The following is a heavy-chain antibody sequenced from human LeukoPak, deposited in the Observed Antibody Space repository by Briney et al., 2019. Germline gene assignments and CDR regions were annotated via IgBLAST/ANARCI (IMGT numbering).Heavy chain of an antibody. V-gene: IGHV3-23*01. Sequence: GGSLRLSCAASGFTFSSYAMSWVRQAPGKWLEWVSSISGSGGSTYYADSVKGRSTISRDNSKNTLYLQMNSLRAEDTAVYYCAKDTPSLTPRVDFDYWGQGTLVTVSS. CDR1: GFTFSSYA. D-gene: IGHD4-23*01. CDR3: AKDTPSLTPRVDFDY. J-gene: IGHJ4*02. CDR2: ISGSGGST.